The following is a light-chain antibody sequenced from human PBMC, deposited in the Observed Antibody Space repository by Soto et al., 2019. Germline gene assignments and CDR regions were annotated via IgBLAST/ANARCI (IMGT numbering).Light chain of an antibody. V-gene: IGLV1-44*01. CDR3: AAWDDSLNARYV. J-gene: IGLJ1*01. CDR2: SNS. CDR1: SSNIATKS. Sequence: QSVLTQPPSASGTPGQRVTISCSGSSSNIATKSVNWYQQLPGTAPKLLIYSNSQRSSGVPARFSGSKSGTSASLAIRGLQSEDEADYYCAAWDDSLNARYVFGTGTKLTVL.